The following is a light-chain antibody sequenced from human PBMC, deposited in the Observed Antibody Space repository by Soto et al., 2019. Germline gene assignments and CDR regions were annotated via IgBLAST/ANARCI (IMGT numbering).Light chain of an antibody. Sequence: QSVLTQPRSVSGSPGQSVTISCTGTSSDVGGYDFVSWYQQYPGKVPKLIIYDVSQRPSGVPDRLSASKSDNTASLTISGLQAEDEADYYCCSYAGSYTLFGGGTKVTVL. CDR3: CSYAGSYTL. V-gene: IGLV2-11*01. CDR1: SSDVGGYDF. CDR2: DVS. J-gene: IGLJ2*01.